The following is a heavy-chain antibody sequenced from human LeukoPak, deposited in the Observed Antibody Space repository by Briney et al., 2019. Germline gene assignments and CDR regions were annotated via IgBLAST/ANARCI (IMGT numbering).Heavy chain of an antibody. CDR3: ARCTTGRTFGSLREIKRSREIDY. V-gene: IGHV3-21*01. J-gene: IGHJ4*02. CDR2: ISSSSSNI. Sequence: GVLRLSCAASGFTFSGYSMNWVRQAPGKGLEWVSSISSSSSNIYYADSVKGRFTISRDNAKNSLYLQMNSLRVEDTAVYYCARCTTGRTFGSLREIKRSREIDYWGQGTLVTVSS. D-gene: IGHD1-1*01. CDR1: GFTFSGYS.